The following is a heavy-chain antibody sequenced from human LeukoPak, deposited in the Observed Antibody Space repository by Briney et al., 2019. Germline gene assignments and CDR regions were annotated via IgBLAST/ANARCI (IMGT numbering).Heavy chain of an antibody. D-gene: IGHD3-10*01. Sequence: GGSLRLSCAASGFTFSSYSMNWVRQAPGKGLEWVSSISSSSSYIYYADSVKGRFTISRDNAKNSLYLQMNSLRAEDTAVYYCARGGYYYGSGSTEYYYYGMDVWGQGTTVTVSS. CDR2: ISSSSSYI. V-gene: IGHV3-21*01. CDR1: GFTFSSYS. CDR3: ARGGYYYGSGSTEYYYYGMDV. J-gene: IGHJ6*02.